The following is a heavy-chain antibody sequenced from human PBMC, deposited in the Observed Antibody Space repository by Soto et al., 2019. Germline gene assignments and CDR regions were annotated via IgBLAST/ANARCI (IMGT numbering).Heavy chain of an antibody. V-gene: IGHV1-69*01. D-gene: IGHD3-22*01. CDR2: IIPIFGTA. J-gene: IGHJ4*02. Sequence: QVQLVQSGAEVKKPGSSVKVSCKASGGTFSSYAISWVRQAPGQGREWMGGIIPIFGTANYAQKSQGRVTTTADESTNTDYMKLSSLTFEYTAVYYCARGRWRITMIVGFDYWGQGTLVTVSS. CDR1: GGTFSSYA. CDR3: ARGRWRITMIVGFDY.